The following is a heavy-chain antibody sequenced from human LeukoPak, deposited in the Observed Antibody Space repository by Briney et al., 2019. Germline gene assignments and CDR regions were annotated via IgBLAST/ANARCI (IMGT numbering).Heavy chain of an antibody. V-gene: IGHV3-33*01. Sequence: PGRSLRLSCAASGFTFSSYGMHWVRQAPGKGLEWVAVIWYDGSNKYYADSVKDRFTISRDNSKNTLYLQMNSLRAEDTAVYYCARDRDILDLTGAFDIWGQGTMVTVSS. CDR3: ARDRDILDLTGAFDI. CDR2: IWYDGSNK. J-gene: IGHJ3*02. CDR1: GFTFSSYG. D-gene: IGHD3-3*02.